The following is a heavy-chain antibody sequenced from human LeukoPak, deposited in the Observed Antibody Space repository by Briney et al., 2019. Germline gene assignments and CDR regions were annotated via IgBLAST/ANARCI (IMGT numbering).Heavy chain of an antibody. V-gene: IGHV1-18*01. D-gene: IGHD6-25*01. CDR2: ISGYNGNT. J-gene: IGHJ4*02. Sequence: ASVKVSCKASGYTFTSYGISWVRQAPGQGLEWMGWISGYNGNTNYAQNLQGRVTMTEDTSTDTAYMELSSLRSEDTAVYYCATVYTAARFDYWGQGTLVTVSS. CDR1: GYTFTSYG. CDR3: ATVYTAARFDY.